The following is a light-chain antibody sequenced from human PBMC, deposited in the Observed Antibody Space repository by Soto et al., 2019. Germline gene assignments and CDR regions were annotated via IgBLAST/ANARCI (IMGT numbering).Light chain of an antibody. Sequence: IQMTQSPSSRSASVGDRVTITCRASQSISSYLNWYQQKPGKAPNLLIYAASSLPSGVPSMFSGSGSGTDFTLTISSLQPEDFATYYCQQSYCXPLPCGGGTKV. J-gene: IGKJ4*01. CDR1: QSISSY. CDR2: AAS. V-gene: IGKV1-39*01. CDR3: QQSYCXPLP.